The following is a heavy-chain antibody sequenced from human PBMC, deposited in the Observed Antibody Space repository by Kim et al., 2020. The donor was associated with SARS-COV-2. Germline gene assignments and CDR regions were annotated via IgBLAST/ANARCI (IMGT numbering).Heavy chain of an antibody. J-gene: IGHJ6*02. CDR1: GFSMSDHW. CDR3: ARGAFYSGMGV. V-gene: IGHV3-74*01. Sequence: GGSLRLSCVASGFSMSDHWINWVRQAPGKGLVWVARVSGDGSTTHYADSVKGRFAIFRDDTKNTLYLAINSLGADDTARYYCARGAFYSGMGVWGQGTTVTVSS. CDR2: VSGDGSTT.